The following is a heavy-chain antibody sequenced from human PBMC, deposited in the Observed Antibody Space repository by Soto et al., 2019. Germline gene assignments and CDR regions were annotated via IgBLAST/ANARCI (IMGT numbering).Heavy chain of an antibody. CDR3: AIVNYDFWSGYYTTMYYFDY. CDR1: GYTFTSYD. J-gene: IGHJ4*02. Sequence: ASVKVSCKASGYTFTSYDINWVRQATGQGLEWMGWMNPNSGNTGYAQKIQGRVTMTRNTSIGTAYMELSSLRSEDTAVYYCAIVNYDFWSGYYTTMYYFDYWGQGTLVTVSS. V-gene: IGHV1-8*01. D-gene: IGHD3-3*01. CDR2: MNPNSGNT.